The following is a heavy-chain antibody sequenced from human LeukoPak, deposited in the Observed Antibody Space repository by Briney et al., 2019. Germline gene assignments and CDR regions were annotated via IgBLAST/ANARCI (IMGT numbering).Heavy chain of an antibody. CDR1: GYTFTSHY. CDR3: ARSPYSGSYCLDY. Sequence: ASVKVSCKASGYTFTSHYMHWVRQAPGQGLEWMGIINPSSGGTSYTQKFQGRVTMTRDTSTSTVYMELSSLRSEDTAVYYCARSPYSGSYCLDYWGQGTLVTVSS. J-gene: IGHJ4*02. V-gene: IGHV1-46*01. D-gene: IGHD1-26*01. CDR2: INPSSGGT.